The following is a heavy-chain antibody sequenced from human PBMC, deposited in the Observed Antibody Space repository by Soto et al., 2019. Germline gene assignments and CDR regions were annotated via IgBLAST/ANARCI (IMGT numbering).Heavy chain of an antibody. J-gene: IGHJ4*02. V-gene: IGHV3-23*01. CDR1: GFTFNSYA. CDR2: VSGSGGTT. Sequence: EVHLLESGGDLVQPGGSLKLSCAASGFTFNSYAMTWVRQAPGKGLEWVSGVSGSGGTTYYADSVKGRFTISRDNSQNTLYLQMNSLRAEDTAVYYCAIGLGGSGSYPLDFWGQGTLVTVSS. CDR3: AIGLGGSGSYPLDF. D-gene: IGHD3-10*01.